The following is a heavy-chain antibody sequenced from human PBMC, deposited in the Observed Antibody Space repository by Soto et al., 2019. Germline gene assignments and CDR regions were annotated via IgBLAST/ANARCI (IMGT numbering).Heavy chain of an antibody. CDR1: GFTFSSYG. CDR3: AKSYGDYVGVFDY. J-gene: IGHJ4*02. V-gene: IGHV3-30*18. D-gene: IGHD4-17*01. CDR2: ISYDGSNK. Sequence: GGSLRLSCAASGFTFSSYGMHWVRQAPGKGLEWVAVISYDGSNKYYADSVKGRFTISRDNSKNTLYLQMNSLRAEDTAVYYCAKSYGDYVGVFDYWGQGTLVTVSS.